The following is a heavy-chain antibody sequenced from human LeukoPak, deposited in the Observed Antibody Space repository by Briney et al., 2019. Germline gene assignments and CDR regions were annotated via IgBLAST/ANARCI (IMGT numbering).Heavy chain of an antibody. CDR1: GGSISSYY. D-gene: IGHD6-13*01. J-gene: IGHJ4*02. V-gene: IGHV4-34*01. CDR3: ARAGGKQLGSPRPGFDY. Sequence: SETLSLTCTVSGGSISSYYWSWIRQPPGKGLEWIGEINHSGSTNYNPSLKSRVTISVDTSKNQFSLKLSSVTAADTAVYYCARAGGKQLGSPRPGFDYWGQGTLVTVSS. CDR2: INHSGST.